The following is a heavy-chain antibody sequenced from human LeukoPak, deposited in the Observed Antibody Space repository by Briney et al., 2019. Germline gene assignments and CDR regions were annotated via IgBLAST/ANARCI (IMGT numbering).Heavy chain of an antibody. Sequence: SQTLSLTCAVSGDSVSSNSAAWNWIRQSPSRGLEWLGRTYYRSKWYNDYAVSVKSRITINPDTSKNQFSLQLNSVTPEDTAVYYCARDLEDYYYDSSGSMTLDYWGQGTLVTVSS. CDR3: ARDLEDYYYDSSGSMTLDY. V-gene: IGHV6-1*01. CDR2: TYYRSKWYN. J-gene: IGHJ4*02. CDR1: GDSVSSNSAA. D-gene: IGHD3-22*01.